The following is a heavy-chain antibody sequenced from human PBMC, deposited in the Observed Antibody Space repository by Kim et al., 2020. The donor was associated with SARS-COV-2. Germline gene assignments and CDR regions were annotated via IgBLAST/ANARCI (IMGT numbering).Heavy chain of an antibody. CDR3: VRGQQWLIKN. Sequence: GGSLRLSCAASGFTFDDYAIQWVRQVPGKGLEWVSLISRDGGEIKYADSVKGRFTNSRDTSKKSVYLQMNSLRSEDTDLYYCVRGQQWLIKNWGQGTQVTVTA. CDR2: ISRDGGEI. V-gene: IGHV3-43*02. CDR1: GFTFDDYA. D-gene: IGHD6-19*01. J-gene: IGHJ4*02.